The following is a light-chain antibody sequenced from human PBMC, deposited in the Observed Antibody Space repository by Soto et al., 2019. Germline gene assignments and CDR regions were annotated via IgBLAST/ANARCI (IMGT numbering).Light chain of an antibody. J-gene: IGKJ3*01. V-gene: IGKV1-39*01. CDR2: AAS. CDR1: QNINTY. CDR3: QQSYSTPT. Sequence: DIQLTQSPSSLSASLVDRVTIXCRASQNINTYLNWYQQKPGKAPKLLIFAASSLQSGVPSRFSGSRSGPDFTLTISSLQPEDFATYYCQQSYSTPTFGPGTKVDIK.